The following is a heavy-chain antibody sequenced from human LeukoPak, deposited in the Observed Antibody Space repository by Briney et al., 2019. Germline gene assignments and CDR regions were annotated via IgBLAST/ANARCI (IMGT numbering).Heavy chain of an antibody. CDR2: IDETWNT. CDR1: GGSISGYH. CDR3: ARLDRPGGRTGDVFDV. V-gene: IGHV4-59*08. Sequence: PSETLSLTCTVSGGSISGYHGSWIRQSPGKGLEWIGYIDETWNTNYSPSLKSRVTMSLDMSKNQFSLEMNSVTAADTAMFYCARLDRPGGRTGDVFDVWGQGTMVTVSS. D-gene: IGHD3-22*01. J-gene: IGHJ3*01.